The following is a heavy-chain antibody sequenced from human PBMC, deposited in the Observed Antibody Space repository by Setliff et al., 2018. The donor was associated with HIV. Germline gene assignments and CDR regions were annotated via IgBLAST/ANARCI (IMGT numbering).Heavy chain of an antibody. CDR3: ARADVLLCDY. Sequence: GASVKVSCKASGYTFTGHYLHWVRQAPGQGLEWMGWIDPNSGDMNYAQKFQGRVTITSDTSVSTAYMELRRLSSDDTAVYYCARADVLLCDYWGQGTLVTVSS. V-gene: IGHV1-2*02. CDR2: IDPNSGDM. J-gene: IGHJ4*02. CDR1: GYTFTGHY. D-gene: IGHD3-16*01.